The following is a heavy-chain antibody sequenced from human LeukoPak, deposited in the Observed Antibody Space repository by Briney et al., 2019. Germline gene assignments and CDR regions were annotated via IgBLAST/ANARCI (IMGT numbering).Heavy chain of an antibody. D-gene: IGHD5-24*01. J-gene: IGHJ4*02. V-gene: IGHV3-74*03. CDR1: GFTFRSYW. CDR2: INSDGGTT. CDR3: ARSNNYGFDY. Sequence: GGSLRLSCAASGFTFRSYWMHWVRQAPGKGLVWVSHINSDGGTTTYADSVKGRFTISRDNAKNTLYLQMNSLRAEDTAVFYRARSNNYGFDYWGQGTLVTVSS.